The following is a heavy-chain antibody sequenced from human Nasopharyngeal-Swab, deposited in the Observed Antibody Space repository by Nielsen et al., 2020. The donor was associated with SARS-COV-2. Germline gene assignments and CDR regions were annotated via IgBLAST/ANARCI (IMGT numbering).Heavy chain of an antibody. CDR2: ISYDGSNK. CDR1: GFTFSSYA. CDR3: AKGFGSYHTPFDY. J-gene: IGHJ4*02. D-gene: IGHD1-26*01. Sequence: GESLKISCAASGFTFSSYAMHWVRQAPGKGLEWVAVISYDGSNKYYADSVKGRFTISRDNSKNTLYLQMNSLRAEDTAVYYCAKGFGSYHTPFDYWGQGTLVTVSS. V-gene: IGHV3-30*04.